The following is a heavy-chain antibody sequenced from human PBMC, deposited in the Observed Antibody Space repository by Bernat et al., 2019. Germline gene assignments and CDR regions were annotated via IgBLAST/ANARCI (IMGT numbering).Heavy chain of an antibody. Sequence: EVQLVESGGGLVKPGGSLRLSCAASGFTFSSYSMNWVRQAPGKGLEWVSSISSSSSYIYDAVSVKGRFTNSRDNAKNSLYLQMNSLRTEDTAVYYCARDQGDYDFWSGYYTPPYYYYGMDVWGQGTTVTVSS. CDR1: GFTFSSYS. J-gene: IGHJ6*02. D-gene: IGHD3-3*01. CDR2: ISSSSSYI. V-gene: IGHV3-21*01. CDR3: ARDQGDYDFWSGYYTPPYYYYGMDV.